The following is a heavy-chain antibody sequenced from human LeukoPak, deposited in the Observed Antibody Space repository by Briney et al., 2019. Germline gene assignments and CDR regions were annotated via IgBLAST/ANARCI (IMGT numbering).Heavy chain of an antibody. CDR3: ARVSGLGMNEYYQH. V-gene: IGHV3-74*01. J-gene: IGHJ1*01. CDR1: GLSFADSW. D-gene: IGHD3-16*01. CDR2: INNDGSDP. Sequence: AGGSLRLSCAASGLSFADSWMHWVRQAPGKGLVWVSRINNDGSDPRYADSVRGRFTISRDNAKNTLYLQMNSLRAEDTAVYYCARVSGLGMNEYYQHWGQGTLVTVPS.